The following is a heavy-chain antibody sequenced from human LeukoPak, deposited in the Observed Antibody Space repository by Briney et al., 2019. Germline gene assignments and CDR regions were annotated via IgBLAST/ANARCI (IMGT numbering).Heavy chain of an antibody. D-gene: IGHD3-3*01. J-gene: IGHJ4*02. Sequence: GGSLSLSCAASGFTFSSYAMHWLRQAPGKGLEWVAVISYDGSNKYYADYVKGRFTISRDNSKNTLYLQMNSLRAEDTAVYYCARDRRVVTIRYYFDYWGQGTLVTVSS. V-gene: IGHV3-30-3*01. CDR1: GFTFSSYA. CDR2: ISYDGSNK. CDR3: ARDRRVVTIRYYFDY.